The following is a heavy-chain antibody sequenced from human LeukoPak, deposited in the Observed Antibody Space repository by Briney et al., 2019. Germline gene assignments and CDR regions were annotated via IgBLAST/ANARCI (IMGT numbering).Heavy chain of an antibody. CDR2: IIPIFGTA. J-gene: IGHJ6*03. V-gene: IGHV1-69*05. D-gene: IGHD2-2*01. CDR3: ARGLYLPVPAAIVGPNYYYYYYMDV. Sequence: SVKVSCKASGGTFSSYAISWVRQAPGQGLEWMGGIIPIFGTANYAQKFQGRVTITTDESTSTAYMELSSLRSEDTAVYYCARGLYLPVPAAIVGPNYYYYYYMDVWGKGTTVTVSS. CDR1: GGTFSSYA.